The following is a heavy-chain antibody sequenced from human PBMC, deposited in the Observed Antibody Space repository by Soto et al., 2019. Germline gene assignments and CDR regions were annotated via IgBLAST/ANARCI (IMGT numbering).Heavy chain of an antibody. CDR3: ARDLVGNCSGRSCYTGDY. CDR2: ISYDGSNK. V-gene: IGHV3-30-3*01. J-gene: IGHJ4*02. Sequence: QVQLVESGGGVVQPGRSLRLSCAASGFTFSSYAMHWVRQAPGKGLEWVAVISYDGSNKYYADSVKGRFTISRDNSKNTLYLQMNSLREEDTAVYYCARDLVGNCSGRSCYTGDYWGQGTLVTVSS. CDR1: GFTFSSYA. D-gene: IGHD2-15*01.